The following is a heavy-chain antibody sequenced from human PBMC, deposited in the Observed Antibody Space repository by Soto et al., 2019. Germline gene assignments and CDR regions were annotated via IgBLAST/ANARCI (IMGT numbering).Heavy chain of an antibody. V-gene: IGHV4-39*01. Sequence: SETLSLTCTVSGGSISSSSYYWGWIRQPPGKGLEWIGSIYYSGSTYYNPSLKSRVTISVDTSKNQFSLKLSSVTAADTAVYYCARQDTGSGSYPEIFDYWGQGTLVTVSS. D-gene: IGHD1-26*01. CDR1: GGSISSSSYY. J-gene: IGHJ4*02. CDR2: IYYSGST. CDR3: ARQDTGSGSYPEIFDY.